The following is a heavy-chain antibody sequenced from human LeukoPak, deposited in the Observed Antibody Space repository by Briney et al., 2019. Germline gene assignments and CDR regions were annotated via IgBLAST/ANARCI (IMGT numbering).Heavy chain of an antibody. CDR2: IYYSGST. Sequence: SETLSLTCTVSGGSISSYYWSWIRQPPGKGLEWIGYIYYSGSTNYNPSLKSRVTISVDTSKNQFSLKLSSVTAADTALYYCARDIRGYSYGYRFSYFDYWGQGTLVTVSS. J-gene: IGHJ4*02. CDR1: GGSISSYY. D-gene: IGHD5-18*01. CDR3: ARDIRGYSYGYRFSYFDY. V-gene: IGHV4-59*01.